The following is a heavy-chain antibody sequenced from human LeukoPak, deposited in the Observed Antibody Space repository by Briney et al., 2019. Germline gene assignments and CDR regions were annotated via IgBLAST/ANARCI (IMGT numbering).Heavy chain of an antibody. V-gene: IGHV3-30*18. J-gene: IGHJ4*02. CDR3: AKEGIAAACWD. CDR1: GFTFGSSG. CDR2: ISYDGSNK. D-gene: IGHD6-13*01. Sequence: GGSLRLSCAASGFTFGSSGMHWVRQAPGKGLEWVAVISYDGSNKYYADSVKGRFTISRDSSKNTLYLQMNTLKPEDTAVYYCAKEGIAAACWDWGQGTLVTVSS.